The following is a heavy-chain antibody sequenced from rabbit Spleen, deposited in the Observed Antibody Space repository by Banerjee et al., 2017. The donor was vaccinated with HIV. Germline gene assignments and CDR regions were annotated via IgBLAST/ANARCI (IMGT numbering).Heavy chain of an antibody. J-gene: IGHJ4*01. CDR1: GFSFSDRDV. CDR2: INTATGKA. Sequence: QEQLEESGGGLVKPEGSLTLTCKASGFSFSDRDVMCWVRQAPGKGLEWIACINTATGKAVYASWAKGRFTISKTSSTTVTLQMTSLTAADTATYFCATYVDYDGAFNLWGPGTLVTVS. CDR3: ATYVDYDGAFNL. D-gene: IGHD2-1*01. V-gene: IGHV1S45*01.